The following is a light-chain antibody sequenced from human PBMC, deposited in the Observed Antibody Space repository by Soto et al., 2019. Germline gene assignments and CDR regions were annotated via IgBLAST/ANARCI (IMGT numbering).Light chain of an antibody. Sequence: ETLLTQSPGTLSLSPEERATLSCRASQSVSNYLAWFQQKPGQAPRLLIFDTTNRAPGTPARFSGSGSVTDFTLTISSLEPEDFAVYYCQQRRNLPYTFGQGTKLEIK. V-gene: IGKV3-11*01. CDR1: QSVSNY. CDR3: QQRRNLPYT. J-gene: IGKJ2*01. CDR2: DTT.